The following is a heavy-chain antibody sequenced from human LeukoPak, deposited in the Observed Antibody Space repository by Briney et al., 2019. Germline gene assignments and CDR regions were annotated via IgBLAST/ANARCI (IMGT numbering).Heavy chain of an antibody. Sequence: PSETLSLTCTVSGGSISSSYWSWIRQPPGKGLGWIGHIYYSGSTNFNPSLKSRVTLSLDTSKNQFSLKLISVTAADTAVYYCARGAGKYYFHGMDVWGQGTTVTVSS. CDR2: IYYSGST. J-gene: IGHJ6*02. V-gene: IGHV4-59*01. CDR3: ARGAGKYYFHGMDV. CDR1: GGSISSSY.